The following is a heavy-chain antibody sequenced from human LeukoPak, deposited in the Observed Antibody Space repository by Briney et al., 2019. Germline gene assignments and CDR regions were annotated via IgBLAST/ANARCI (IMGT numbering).Heavy chain of an antibody. J-gene: IGHJ4*02. D-gene: IGHD2-15*01. Sequence: GGSLRLSCAASGFTFSSYAMSWVRQAPGKGLDWVSAISGSGGSTYYADSVKGRFTISRDNSKNTLYLQMNSLRAEDTAVYYCAKALDWSGGSCYFFDFDYWGQGTLVTVSS. CDR3: AKALDWSGGSCYFFDFDY. CDR2: ISGSGGST. V-gene: IGHV3-23*01. CDR1: GFTFSSYA.